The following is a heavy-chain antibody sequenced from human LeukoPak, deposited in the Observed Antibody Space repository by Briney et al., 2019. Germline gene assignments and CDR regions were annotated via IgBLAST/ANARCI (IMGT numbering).Heavy chain of an antibody. V-gene: IGHV4-39*01. D-gene: IGHD4-17*01. Sequence: SETLSLTCTVSGGSISSSNYYWGWIRQPPGKGLEWIGTIHYSGNTYYNPSLKSRVAISVDTSKNQFCLRLSSVTAADTAVYYCARDFGDYRVDYWGQGTLVTVSS. J-gene: IGHJ4*02. CDR1: GGSISSSNYY. CDR3: ARDFGDYRVDY. CDR2: IHYSGNT.